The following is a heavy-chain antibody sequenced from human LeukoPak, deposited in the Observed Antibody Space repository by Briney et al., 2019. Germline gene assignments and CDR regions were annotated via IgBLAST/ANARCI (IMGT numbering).Heavy chain of an antibody. CDR1: GYTFTGYF. Sequence: GASVKVSCKASGYTFTGYFLHWVRQAPGQGLEWMGWISPNNGGTYYAQKFHDRVTMTRDTSISIVYMELSRLRSDDTAVYYCARHVGATRDLDPWGQGTLVTVSS. V-gene: IGHV1-2*02. CDR3: ARHVGATRDLDP. J-gene: IGHJ5*02. D-gene: IGHD1-26*01. CDR2: ISPNNGGT.